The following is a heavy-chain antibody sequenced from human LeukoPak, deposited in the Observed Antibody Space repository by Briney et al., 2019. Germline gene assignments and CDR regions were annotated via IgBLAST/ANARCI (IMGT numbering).Heavy chain of an antibody. CDR2: ISSSGSTI. Sequence: GGSLRLSCAASGFTFSSYAMSWLRQAPGKGLEWVSYISSSGSTIYYADSVKGRFTISRDNAKNSLYLQMNSLRAEDTAMYYCARDLVAVAGTFDYWGQGTLVTVSS. J-gene: IGHJ4*02. V-gene: IGHV3-11*01. CDR3: ARDLVAVAGTFDY. D-gene: IGHD6-19*01. CDR1: GFTFSSYA.